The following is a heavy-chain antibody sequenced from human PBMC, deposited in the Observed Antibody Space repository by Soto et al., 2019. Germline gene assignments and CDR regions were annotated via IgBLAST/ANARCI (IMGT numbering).Heavy chain of an antibody. J-gene: IGHJ5*02. D-gene: IGHD6-13*01. CDR2: IRHSGTI. CDR1: GDSSSGYFW. CDR3: ARSGARAGMT. V-gene: IGHV4-4*02. Sequence: LETLSLTCAVSGDSSSGYFWWTWVRQPPGKGLEWIGEIRHSGTINYNPSLKSRVTISVDRSKNQFSLRLNSVTAADTALYYCARSGARAGMTWGQGTLVTVSS.